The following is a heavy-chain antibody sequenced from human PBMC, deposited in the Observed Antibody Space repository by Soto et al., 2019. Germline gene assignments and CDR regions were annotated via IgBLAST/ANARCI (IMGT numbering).Heavy chain of an antibody. CDR2: IIDSGAST. CDR3: AKGRSYYYYYGVDV. CDR1: GFPFSSCS. V-gene: IGHV3-23*01. J-gene: IGHJ6*02. Sequence: PGGSLSLSCAASGFPFSSCSMGWVRQAPGKGLEWVSDIIDSGASTYYADSVKGRFTISRDNSKSTLYLQMNSLRAEDTALYYCAKGRSYYYYYGVDVWGQGTTVTVSS.